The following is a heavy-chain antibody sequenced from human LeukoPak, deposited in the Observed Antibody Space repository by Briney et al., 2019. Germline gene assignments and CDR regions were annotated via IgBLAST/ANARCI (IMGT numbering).Heavy chain of an antibody. CDR3: AKGFNYYGSGSFDP. CDR2: ISGSGGST. V-gene: IGHV3-23*01. Sequence: HPGGSLRLSCAASGFTFSSYGMSWVRQAPGKGLEWVSAISGSGGSTYYADSVKGRFTISRDNSKNTLYLQMNSLRAVDTAVYYCAKGFNYYGSGSFDPWGQGTLVTVSS. D-gene: IGHD3-10*01. J-gene: IGHJ5*02. CDR1: GFTFSSYG.